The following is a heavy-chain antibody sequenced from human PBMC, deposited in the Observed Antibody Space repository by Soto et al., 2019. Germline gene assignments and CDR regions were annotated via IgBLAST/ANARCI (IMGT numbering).Heavy chain of an antibody. CDR2: IKQDGSEK. Sequence: GGSLRLSCAASGFTFSNYWMSWVRQAPGKGLEWVANIKQDGSEKNYKDSVKGRLTISRDNAKNSLSLQMNSLRAEDTAVYYCARRATTSAGYFDLWGRGTLVTVTS. CDR1: GFTFSNYW. D-gene: IGHD1-26*01. CDR3: ARRATTSAGYFDL. V-gene: IGHV3-7*01. J-gene: IGHJ2*01.